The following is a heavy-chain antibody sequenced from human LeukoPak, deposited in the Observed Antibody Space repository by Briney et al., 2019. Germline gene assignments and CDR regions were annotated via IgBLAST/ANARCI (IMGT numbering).Heavy chain of an antibody. Sequence: PGGSLRLSCAASGFTFSSYSMNWVRQAPGKGLEWVSYISSSSSTIYYADSVKGRFTISRDNAKNSLYLQMNSLRAEDTAVYYCARDPALRYFGGNFDYWGQGTLVTVSS. CDR2: ISSSSSTI. J-gene: IGHJ4*02. CDR1: GFTFSSYS. D-gene: IGHD3-9*01. V-gene: IGHV3-48*01. CDR3: ARDPALRYFGGNFDY.